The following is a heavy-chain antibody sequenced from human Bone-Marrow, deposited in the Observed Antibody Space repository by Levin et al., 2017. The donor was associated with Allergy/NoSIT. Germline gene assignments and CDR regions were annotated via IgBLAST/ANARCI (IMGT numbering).Heavy chain of an antibody. CDR1: GDTVSSNSVT. CDR2: TYYRSKWSN. J-gene: IGHJ4*02. Sequence: RSQTLSLTCAISGDTVSSNSVTWNWIRQSPSRGLEWLGRTYYRSKWSNDYADSVKSRITINSDTSKNQVSLQLNSVTPDDTALYYCARTISLPGTNYFDSWGQGTQVTVSS. CDR3: ARTISLPGTNYFDS. D-gene: IGHD6-13*01. V-gene: IGHV6-1*01.